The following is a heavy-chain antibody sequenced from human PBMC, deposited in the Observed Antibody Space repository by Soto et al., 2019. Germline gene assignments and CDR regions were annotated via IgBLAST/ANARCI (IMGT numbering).Heavy chain of an antibody. Sequence: ASVKVSCKASGYTFTNHFIHWVRQAPGQGLEWMGWISAYNGNTNYAQKLQGRVTMTTDTSTSTAYMELSSLRSEDTAVYYCASESYGGEFDYWGQGTLVTVSS. CDR1: GYTFTNHF. J-gene: IGHJ4*02. V-gene: IGHV1-18*04. D-gene: IGHD4-17*01. CDR2: ISAYNGNT. CDR3: ASESYGGEFDY.